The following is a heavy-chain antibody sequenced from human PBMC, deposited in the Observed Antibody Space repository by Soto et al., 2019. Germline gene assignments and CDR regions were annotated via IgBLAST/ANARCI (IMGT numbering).Heavy chain of an antibody. D-gene: IGHD2-2*01. J-gene: IGHJ4*02. Sequence: GGSLRLSCAASGFTFRSYAMSWVRQAPGKGLEWVSAISGSGGSTYYADSVKGRFTISRDNSKNTLYLQMNSLRAEDTAVYYCAKPSSDQLLTYFDYWGQGTLVTVSS. V-gene: IGHV3-23*01. CDR3: AKPSSDQLLTYFDY. CDR1: GFTFRSYA. CDR2: ISGSGGST.